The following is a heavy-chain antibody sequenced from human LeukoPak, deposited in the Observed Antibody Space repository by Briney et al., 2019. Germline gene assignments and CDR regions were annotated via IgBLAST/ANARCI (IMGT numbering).Heavy chain of an antibody. CDR3: ARCISSWYHLDY. CDR2: INSDGSST. V-gene: IGHV3-74*01. Sequence: GGSLRLSCAASGFTFSSYTMIWVRQAPGKGLVWVSRINSDGSSTSYADSVKGRFTVSRDNAKNTLYLQMNSLRAEDTAVYFCARCISSWYHLDYWGQGTLVTVSS. D-gene: IGHD6-13*01. CDR1: GFTFSSYT. J-gene: IGHJ4*02.